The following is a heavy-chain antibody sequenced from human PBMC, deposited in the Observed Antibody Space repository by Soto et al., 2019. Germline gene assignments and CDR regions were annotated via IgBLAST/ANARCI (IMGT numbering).Heavy chain of an antibody. J-gene: IGHJ3*02. CDR1: GFTFTSSA. V-gene: IGHV1-58*01. CDR3: AAVKGCTNGVCYTRAFDI. D-gene: IGHD2-8*01. CDR2: IVVGSGNT. Sequence: ASVKVSCKASGFTFTSSAVQWVRQARGQRLEWIGWIVVGSGNTNYAQKFQERVTITRAMSTSTAYMELSSLRSEDTAVYYCAAVKGCTNGVCYTRAFDIWGQGTMVTVSS.